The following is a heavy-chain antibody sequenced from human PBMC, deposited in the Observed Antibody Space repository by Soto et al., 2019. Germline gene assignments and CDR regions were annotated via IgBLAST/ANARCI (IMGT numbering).Heavy chain of an antibody. V-gene: IGHV4-39*02. CDR1: GDSITRSNFY. J-gene: IGHJ5*02. D-gene: IGHD3-22*01. Sequence: SETLSLTCTVSGDSITRSNFYWGWIRQPPGKGLEWLGSIFYSGSTFYNPALKSRVTFSVDTSKNHFSLKLSSVTAADTAVYYCARHKTTMLTVVSAFDPWGQGTRVTVSS. CDR2: IFYSGST. CDR3: ARHKTTMLTVVSAFDP.